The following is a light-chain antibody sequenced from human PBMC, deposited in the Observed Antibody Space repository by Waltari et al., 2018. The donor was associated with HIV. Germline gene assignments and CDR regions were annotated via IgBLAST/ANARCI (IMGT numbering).Light chain of an antibody. CDR1: TSDVGGYNY. J-gene: IGLJ2*01. CDR3: CSYAGSSTLV. CDR2: DVS. V-gene: IGLV2-23*02. Sequence: QSALTQPASVSGSPGLSITISCTGTTSDVGGYNYVSWYQQHPGKAPKLMIYDVSKRPSGVSNRFSGSKSGNTASLTISGLQAEDEADYYCCSYAGSSTLVFGGGTKLTVL.